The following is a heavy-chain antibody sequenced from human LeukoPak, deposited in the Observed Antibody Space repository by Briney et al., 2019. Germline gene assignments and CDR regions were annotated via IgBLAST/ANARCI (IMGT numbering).Heavy chain of an antibody. CDR1: GFTFSSYW. Sequence: GGSLRLSCAASGFTFSSYWMHWVRQAPGKGLVWVSRINSDGSSTSYADSVKGRFTISRDNAKNTLYLQMNSLRAEDTAVYYCARGFCSSTSCYLYFDYRGQGTLVTVSS. J-gene: IGHJ4*02. CDR3: ARGFCSSTSCYLYFDY. CDR2: INSDGSST. V-gene: IGHV3-74*01. D-gene: IGHD2-2*01.